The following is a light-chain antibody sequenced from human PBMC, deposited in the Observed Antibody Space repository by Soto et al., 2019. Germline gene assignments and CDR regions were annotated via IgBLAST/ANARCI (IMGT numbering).Light chain of an antibody. CDR1: QSISSW. J-gene: IGKJ2*01. Sequence: DIQMTQSPSTLSASVGDRVTITCRASQSISSWLVWYQQKQGKAPKILLYDASSFESGVPSRCSGSGSGTEFTLTISSLQPDDFATYYCQQYNSYSYTFGQGTKLEIK. V-gene: IGKV1-5*01. CDR2: DAS. CDR3: QQYNSYSYT.